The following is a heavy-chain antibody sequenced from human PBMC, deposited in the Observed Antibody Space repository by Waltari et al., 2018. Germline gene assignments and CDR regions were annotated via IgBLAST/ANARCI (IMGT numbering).Heavy chain of an antibody. CDR1: AYTFSTYG. Sequence: QAQLAQSGAEVKKPGASVKVSCKASAYTFSTYGITWVRQVPGQGLEWMGWISTHNGNTNHAQKCQDRVTLTTDTSTHTAYLEMRSLTADDTAVYYCATSVGGNMEFDNWGQGTLVTVSS. V-gene: IGHV1-18*01. CDR3: ATSVGGNMEFDN. J-gene: IGHJ1*01. CDR2: ISTHNGNT. D-gene: IGHD6-19*01.